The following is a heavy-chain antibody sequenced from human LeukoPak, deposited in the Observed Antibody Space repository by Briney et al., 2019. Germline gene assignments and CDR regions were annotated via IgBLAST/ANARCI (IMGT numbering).Heavy chain of an antibody. J-gene: IGHJ5*02. Sequence: PGRSLRLSCAASEFTFSSYGMHWVRQAPGKGLEWVAVISYDGSNKYYADSVKGRFTISRGNSKNTLYLQMNSLRAEDTAVYYCAKRTSTWFDPWGQGTLVTVSS. CDR1: EFTFSSYG. CDR2: ISYDGSNK. CDR3: AKRTSTWFDP. V-gene: IGHV3-30*18.